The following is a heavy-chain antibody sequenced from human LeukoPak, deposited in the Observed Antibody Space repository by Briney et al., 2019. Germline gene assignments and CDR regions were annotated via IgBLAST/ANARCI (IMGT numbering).Heavy chain of an antibody. V-gene: IGHV4-30-4*01. J-gene: IGHJ4*02. CDR3: AREKYSYGLYYFDY. Sequence: SETLSLTCTVSGGSISSGDYYWSWIRQPPGKGLEWIGYIYYSGSTYYNPSLKSRVTISVDTSKNQFSLKLSSVTAADTAVYYCAREKYSYGLYYFDYWGQGTLVTVSS. D-gene: IGHD5-18*01. CDR1: GGSISSGDYY. CDR2: IYYSGST.